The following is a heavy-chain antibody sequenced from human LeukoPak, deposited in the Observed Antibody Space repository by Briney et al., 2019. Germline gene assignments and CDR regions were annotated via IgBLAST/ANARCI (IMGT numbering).Heavy chain of an antibody. CDR1: GFTFISYA. CDR2: ISFHGTDS. J-gene: IGHJ4*02. D-gene: IGHD1-26*01. Sequence: PGGSLRLSCAASGFTFISYAIHWVRQAPGKGLEWVAVISFHGTDSFYADSVKGRFTISRDNSKNTLYLQMNSLRAEDTAVYYCAKNGVGGTWGNYFDYWGQGTLVTVSS. V-gene: IGHV3-30*04. CDR3: AKNGVGGTWGNYFDY.